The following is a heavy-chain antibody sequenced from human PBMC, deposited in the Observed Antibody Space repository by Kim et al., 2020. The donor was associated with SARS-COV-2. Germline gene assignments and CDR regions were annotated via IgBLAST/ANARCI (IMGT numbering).Heavy chain of an antibody. J-gene: IGHJ3*01. D-gene: IGHD2-8*01. CDR3: TRGNGAINAFDV. V-gene: IGHV6-1*01. Sequence: DYRVSVQGRVTINPDTSKNQFSLQLNSVTPEDTAVYFCTRGNGAINAFDVWGLGTMVTVSS.